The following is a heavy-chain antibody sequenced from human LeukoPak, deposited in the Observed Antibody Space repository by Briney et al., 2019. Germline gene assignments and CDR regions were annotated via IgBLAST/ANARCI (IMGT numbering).Heavy chain of an antibody. CDR3: ARGGGYSGSYRLDAFDI. CDR1: GGSISSYY. Sequence: SETLSLTCIVSGGSISSYYWSWIRQPPGKGLEWIGYIYYSGSTNYNPSLKSRVTISVDTSKNQFSLKLSSVTAADTAVFYCARGGGYSGSYRLDAFDIWGQGTMVTVSS. CDR2: IYYSGST. D-gene: IGHD1-26*01. V-gene: IGHV4-59*01. J-gene: IGHJ3*02.